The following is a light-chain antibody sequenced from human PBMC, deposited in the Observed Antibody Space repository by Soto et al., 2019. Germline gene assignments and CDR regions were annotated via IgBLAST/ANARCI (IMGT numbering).Light chain of an antibody. Sequence: QSALTQPPSVSAAPGQKVTISCSGSSSNIGNNYVSWYQQLPGTAPKLLIYDNNKRPSGIPDRFSGSNSGTSATLGITGLQTGDEADYYCGTWDSSLAGGVFGGGTKVTVL. J-gene: IGLJ3*02. CDR2: DNN. V-gene: IGLV1-51*01. CDR3: GTWDSSLAGGV. CDR1: SSNIGNNY.